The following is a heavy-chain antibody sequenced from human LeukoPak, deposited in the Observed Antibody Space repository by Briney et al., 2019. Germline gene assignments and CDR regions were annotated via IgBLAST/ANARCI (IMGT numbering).Heavy chain of an antibody. V-gene: IGHV1-24*01. Sequence: ASVKASCKVSGYTLTELSMHWVRQAPGKGLEWMGGFDPEDGETIYAQKFQGRVTMTEDTSTDTAYMELSSLRSEDTAVYYCARNKEGHYYYGMDVWGQGTTVTVSS. J-gene: IGHJ6*02. CDR3: ARNKEGHYYYGMDV. CDR2: FDPEDGET. CDR1: GYTLTELS. D-gene: IGHD1/OR15-1a*01.